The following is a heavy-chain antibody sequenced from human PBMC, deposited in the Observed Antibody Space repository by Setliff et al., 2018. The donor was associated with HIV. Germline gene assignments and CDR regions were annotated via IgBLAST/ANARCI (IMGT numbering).Heavy chain of an antibody. CDR3: TKGPWDEPHAFNV. D-gene: IGHD1-26*01. Sequence: GGSLRLSCAASGFAFSFYAMSWVRQSQGKGLEWVSAIKNSDTIYHADSVKGRFTASRDNSKNTVYLQMDSLRAEDTAVYFCTKGPWDEPHAFNVWGQGTVVNVSS. V-gene: IGHV3-23*05. CDR2: IKNSDTI. J-gene: IGHJ3*01. CDR1: GFAFSFYA.